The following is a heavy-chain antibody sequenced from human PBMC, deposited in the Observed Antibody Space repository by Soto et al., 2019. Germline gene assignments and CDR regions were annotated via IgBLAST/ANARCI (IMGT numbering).Heavy chain of an antibody. CDR1: GYTFTNYW. J-gene: IGHJ5*01. CDR2: IFPRDFDV. D-gene: IGHD3-10*01. Sequence: PGESLKISCQTSGYTFTNYWIGWVRQLPGGGLEWLGLIFPRDFDVRYSPSFEGQVTISADTATATSVLQWRSLEASDSALYFCARLGSLLKPIDSWDQGTPVTVSS. V-gene: IGHV5-51*01. CDR3: ARLGSLLKPIDS.